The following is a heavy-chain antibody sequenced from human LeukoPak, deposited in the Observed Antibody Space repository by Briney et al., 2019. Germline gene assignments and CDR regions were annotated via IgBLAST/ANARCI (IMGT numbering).Heavy chain of an antibody. J-gene: IGHJ4*02. V-gene: IGHV4-59*01. CDR3: ARDRSTGIFDY. CDR1: GGSISSYY. D-gene: IGHD2-2*01. CDR2: IYYSGST. Sequence: SETLSLTCTVSGGSISSYYWSWIRQPPGKGLGWIGYIYYSGSTNYNPSLKSRVTISVDTSKNQFSLKLSSVTAADTAVYYCARDRSTGIFDYWGQGTLVTVSS.